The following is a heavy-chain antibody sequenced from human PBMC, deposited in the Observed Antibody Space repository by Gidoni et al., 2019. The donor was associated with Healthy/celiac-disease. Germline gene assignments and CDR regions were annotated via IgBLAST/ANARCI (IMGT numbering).Heavy chain of an antibody. CDR1: GGSFSGYY. J-gene: IGHJ4*02. CDR3: ARAGSSWYGGWDY. Sequence: QVQLQQWGAGLLKPSETLSLTCAVYGGSFSGYYWSWIRQPPGKGLEWIGEINHSGSTNYNPSLKSRVTISVDTSKNQFSLKLSSVTAADTAVYYCARAGSSWYGGWDYWGQGTLVTVSS. V-gene: IGHV4-34*01. CDR2: INHSGST. D-gene: IGHD6-13*01.